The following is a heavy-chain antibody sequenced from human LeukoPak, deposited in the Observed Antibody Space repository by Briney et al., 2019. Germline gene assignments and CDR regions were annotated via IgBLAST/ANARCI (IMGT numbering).Heavy chain of an antibody. CDR1: GGSISSYY. D-gene: IGHD1-26*01. J-gene: IGHJ4*02. Sequence: SETLSLTCPVSGGSISSYYWSWIRQPPGKGLEWIGYIYYSGSTNYNPSLKSRVTISVDTSKNQFSLKLSSVTAADTAVYYCARGSEDSGSLTFDYWGQGTLVTVSS. CDR3: ARGSEDSGSLTFDY. V-gene: IGHV4-59*01. CDR2: IYYSGST.